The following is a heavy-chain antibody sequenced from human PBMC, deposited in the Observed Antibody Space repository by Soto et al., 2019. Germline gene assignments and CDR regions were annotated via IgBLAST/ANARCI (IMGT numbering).Heavy chain of an antibody. Sequence: SETLSLTCTVSGASVTGFYWSWIRQPPGKGLEWIGYVFHSVSSNYNPSLKSRVTISVDTSKSQISLRLTSVTAADTAVYYCVRAPGLGVAHIDYWGQGTLVTVYS. CDR1: GASVTGFY. V-gene: IGHV4-59*02. CDR2: VFHSVSS. J-gene: IGHJ4*02. CDR3: VRAPGLGVAHIDY. D-gene: IGHD6-19*01.